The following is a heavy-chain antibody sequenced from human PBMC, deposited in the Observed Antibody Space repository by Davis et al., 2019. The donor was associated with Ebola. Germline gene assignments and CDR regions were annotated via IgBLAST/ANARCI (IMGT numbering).Heavy chain of an antibody. CDR2: IPYDGSNK. D-gene: IGHD1-14*01. CDR3: ARDLPGGDWYFDL. J-gene: IGHJ2*01. Sequence: GESLKISCAASGFTFSNYGMHWVRQAPGKGLEWVAVIPYDGSNKYYADSVKGRFTISRDNSKNTLYLQMSSLRAEDTAVYYCARDLPGGDWYFDLWGRGTLVTVSS. V-gene: IGHV3-30*03. CDR1: GFTFSNYG.